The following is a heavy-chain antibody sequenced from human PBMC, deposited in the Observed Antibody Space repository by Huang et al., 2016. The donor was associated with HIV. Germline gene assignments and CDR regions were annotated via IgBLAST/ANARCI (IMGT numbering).Heavy chain of an antibody. CDR3: ARQRASGSTYVDS. J-gene: IGHJ4*02. Sequence: EVQLVQSGAEVKKPGESLKISCKGSGYKFTSYWIAWGRQMPGKGLERMGIIYPGDSDTRYSPSFQGQVTISADKSINTAYLQWSSLKTSDTAMYFCARQRASGSTYVDSWGQGTLLTVYS. CDR2: IYPGDSDT. CDR1: GYKFTSYW. D-gene: IGHD2-15*01. V-gene: IGHV5-51*01.